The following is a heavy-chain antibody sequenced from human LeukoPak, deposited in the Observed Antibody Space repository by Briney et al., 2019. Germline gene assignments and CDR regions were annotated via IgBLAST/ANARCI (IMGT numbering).Heavy chain of an antibody. V-gene: IGHV4-39*07. CDR1: GGSISSSSYY. J-gene: IGHJ4*02. Sequence: SETLSLTCTVSGGSISSSSYYWGWIRQPPGKGLEWIGSIYYSGSTYYNPSLKSRVTISVDTSKNQFSLKLSSVTAADTAVYYRARVGYYDSSGYFVFDYWGQGTLVTVSS. CDR3: ARVGYYDSSGYFVFDY. CDR2: IYYSGST. D-gene: IGHD3-22*01.